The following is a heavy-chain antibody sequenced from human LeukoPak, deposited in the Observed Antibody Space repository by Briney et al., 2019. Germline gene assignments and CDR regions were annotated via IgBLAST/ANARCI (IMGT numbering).Heavy chain of an antibody. CDR2: ISGSGGST. CDR3: AKSGPYCSSTSCNYYDY. Sequence: GGSLRLSCAASRFTFSNFAMSWVRQAPGKGLEWVSAISGSGGSTYYADSVKGRFTISRDNSKNALFLQMNSLRAEDTAVYYCAKSGPYCSSTSCNYYDYWGQGTLVTVSS. CDR1: RFTFSNFA. J-gene: IGHJ4*02. D-gene: IGHD2-2*01. V-gene: IGHV3-23*01.